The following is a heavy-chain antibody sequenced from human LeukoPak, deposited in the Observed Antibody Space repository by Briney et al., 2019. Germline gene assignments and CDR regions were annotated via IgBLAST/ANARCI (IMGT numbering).Heavy chain of an antibody. CDR2: IIPILGIA. V-gene: IGHV1-69*04. CDR3: ARDPRGGFDY. CDR1: GGTFSSYA. D-gene: IGHD3-10*01. Sequence: SVKLSCKASGGTFSSYAISWVRQAPGQGLEWMGRIIPILGIANYAQKFQGRVTITADKSTSTAYTELSSLRSEDTAVYYCARDPRGGFDYWGQGTLVTVSS. J-gene: IGHJ4*02.